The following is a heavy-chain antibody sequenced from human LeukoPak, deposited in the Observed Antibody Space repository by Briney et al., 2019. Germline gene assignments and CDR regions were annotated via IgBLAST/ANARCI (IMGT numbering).Heavy chain of an antibody. CDR2: ISYDGSNK. D-gene: IGHD1-26*01. V-gene: IGHV3-30*03. Sequence: PGRSLRLSCVASGVTFSSYVMHWVRQAPGKGLEWVAVISYDGSNKHYVDSVKGRFTISRDNSKNTVHLQMNSLRVEDTAVYYCAATKTFDYWGQGTLVAASS. CDR1: GVTFSSYV. CDR3: AATKTFDY. J-gene: IGHJ4*02.